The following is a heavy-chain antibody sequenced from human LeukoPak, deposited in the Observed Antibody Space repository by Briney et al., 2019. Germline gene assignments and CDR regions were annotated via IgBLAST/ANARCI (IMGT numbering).Heavy chain of an antibody. D-gene: IGHD2-15*01. V-gene: IGHV3-21*01. J-gene: IGHJ4*02. Sequence: PGGSLRLSGAASGFTFSSYSMNWVRQAPGKGLEWVSSISSSSSYIYYADSVKGRFTISRDNAKNSLYLQMNSLRAEDTAVYYCARDLVVVVAARGGYWGQGTLVTVSS. CDR3: ARDLVVVVAARGGY. CDR1: GFTFSSYS. CDR2: ISSSSSYI.